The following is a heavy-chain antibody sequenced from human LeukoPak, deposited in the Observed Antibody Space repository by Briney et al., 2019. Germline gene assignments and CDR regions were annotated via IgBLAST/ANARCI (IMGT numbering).Heavy chain of an antibody. CDR3: ARGYYGMDV. J-gene: IGHJ6*02. V-gene: IGHV1-2*02. Sequence: ASVKVSCKASGCTFTGQYLYWARQTPGQGLEWMGWINPKTGDTDSAQNFQGRVTMTRGTSITTVYMELSSLTSDDTAVYYCARGYYGMDVWGQGTTVTVSS. CDR1: GCTFTGQY. CDR2: INPKTGDT.